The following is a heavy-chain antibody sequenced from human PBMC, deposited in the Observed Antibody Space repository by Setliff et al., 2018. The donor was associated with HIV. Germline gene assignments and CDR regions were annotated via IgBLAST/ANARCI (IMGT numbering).Heavy chain of an antibody. D-gene: IGHD3-10*01. CDR3: AREYFGSGSYVRSFDI. Sequence: ASVKVSCKASGYTFTDYYIHWVRQAPGQGLEWMGWISGYNGHTNYAQKFQGRVIMTTDTSTSTAYMELRSLRSDETAVYYCAREYFGSGSYVRSFDIWGQGTLVTVSS. J-gene: IGHJ3*02. V-gene: IGHV1-18*04. CDR1: GYTFTDYY. CDR2: ISGYNGHT.